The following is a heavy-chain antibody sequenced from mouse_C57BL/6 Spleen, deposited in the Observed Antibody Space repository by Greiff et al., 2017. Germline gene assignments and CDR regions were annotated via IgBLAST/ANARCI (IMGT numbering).Heavy chain of an antibody. CDR3: ARALVARHDYAMGY. J-gene: IGHJ4*01. D-gene: IGHD1-1*01. CDR2: INPNDGGT. Sequence: VQLQQPGTELVKPGASVKLSCKASGYTFTSYWMHWVKQRPGQGLEWIGKINPNDGGTTYNEKFKSKATLTVDKSSSTACMQLSSLPSEDSSVYYCARALVARHDYAMGYWGQGTSVTVSS. V-gene: IGHV1-53*01. CDR1: GYTFTSYW.